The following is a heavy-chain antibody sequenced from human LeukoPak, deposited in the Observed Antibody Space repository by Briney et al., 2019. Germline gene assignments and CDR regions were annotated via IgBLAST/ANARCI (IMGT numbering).Heavy chain of an antibody. D-gene: IGHD6-19*01. CDR3: ARIAVAGYFDY. V-gene: IGHV1-2*02. CDR2: INPKSSGT. Sequence: ASVKVSCKASGYTFTGYYMHWVRQAPGQGLEWMGWINPKSSGTNYAQKFQDRVTMTRDTSISTAYMELSRLRSDDTAVYYCARIAVAGYFDYWGQGTLVTVSS. J-gene: IGHJ4*02. CDR1: GYTFTGYY.